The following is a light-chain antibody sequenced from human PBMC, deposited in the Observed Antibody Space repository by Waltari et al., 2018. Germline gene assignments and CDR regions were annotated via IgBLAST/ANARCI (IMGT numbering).Light chain of an antibody. Sequence: IVLTQSPAILSLSPGERPSLSCRASQSVTNYLAWYQQKPGQAPRLLIYDTSNRATGIPARFSGSGFGTDFTLTISSLEPEDFAVYYCQQRRNWPLTFGGGTKVEIK. V-gene: IGKV3-11*01. CDR1: QSVTNY. CDR3: QQRRNWPLT. J-gene: IGKJ4*01. CDR2: DTS.